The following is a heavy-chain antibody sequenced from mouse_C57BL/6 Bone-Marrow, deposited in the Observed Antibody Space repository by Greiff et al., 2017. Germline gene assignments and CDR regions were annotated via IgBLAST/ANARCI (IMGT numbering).Heavy chain of an antibody. J-gene: IGHJ4*01. CDR1: GFSFNTYA. CDR3: VRLYYYAMDY. V-gene: IGHV10-1*01. Sequence: EVKLVESGGGLVQPKGSLTLSCAASGFSFNTYAMNWVRQAPGKGLEWVARIRSKSNNYATYYDESVKDRFNISRDDSESMHYLTMNNLKTEDTAMYYCVRLYYYAMDYWGQGTSVTVSS. CDR2: IRSKSNNYAT.